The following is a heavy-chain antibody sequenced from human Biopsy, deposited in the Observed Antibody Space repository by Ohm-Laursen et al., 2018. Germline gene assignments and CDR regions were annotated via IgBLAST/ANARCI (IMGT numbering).Heavy chain of an antibody. CDR1: GGSISSFY. J-gene: IGHJ4*02. CDR3: ARRGSGGRSFDH. CDR2: ISDSGST. V-gene: IGHV4-59*08. Sequence: GTLSLTCAASGGSISSFYWTWIRQPPGKGPEWIGDISDSGSTNYKPSLKSRVIISVDTSKNQFSLNLSSVTAADTAVYYCARRGSGGRSFDHWGQGTLVTVSS. D-gene: IGHD2-15*01.